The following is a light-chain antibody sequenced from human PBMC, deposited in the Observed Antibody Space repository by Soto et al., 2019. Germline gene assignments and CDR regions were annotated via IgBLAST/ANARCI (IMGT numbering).Light chain of an antibody. Sequence: QSVLTQPPSVSGAPGQRVTISCTGSSSNIGAGYDLHWYQQLPGTAPKLLIYSNSNRPSGVPDRFSGSKSGTSASLAITGLQAEDEADYYCSSYTTSTSFILFGGGTQLTVL. J-gene: IGLJ2*01. CDR1: SSNIGAGYD. CDR2: SNS. CDR3: SSYTTSTSFIL. V-gene: IGLV1-40*01.